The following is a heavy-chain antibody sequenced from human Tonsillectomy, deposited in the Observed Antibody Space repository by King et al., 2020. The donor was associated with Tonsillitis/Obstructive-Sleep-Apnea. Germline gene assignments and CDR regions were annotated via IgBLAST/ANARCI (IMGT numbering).Heavy chain of an antibody. CDR3: ARDHSPLGHFDS. CDR2: ISSSSSYI. V-gene: IGHV3-21*01. CDR1: GFTFSSYS. D-gene: IGHD1-26*01. J-gene: IGHJ4*02. Sequence: VQLVESGGGLVKPGGSLRLSCAASGFTFSSYSMNWVRQAPGKGLEWVSSISSSSSYIYYADSVKGRFTISRDNAKNSLYLQMNTLRAEDTAVYYCARDHSPLGHFDSWGQGTLVTVSS.